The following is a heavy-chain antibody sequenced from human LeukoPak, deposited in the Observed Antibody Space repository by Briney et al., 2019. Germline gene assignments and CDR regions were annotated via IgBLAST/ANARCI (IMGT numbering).Heavy chain of an antibody. Sequence: ASVKVSCKASGGTFSSYAINWVRQATGQGLEWMGWMNPNSGNTGYAQKFQGRVTITRNTSMSTAYMELSSLRSEDTAVYYCARGGYSYGRLFDYWGQGTLVTVSS. CDR1: GGTFSSYA. CDR2: MNPNSGNT. V-gene: IGHV1-8*03. D-gene: IGHD5-18*01. J-gene: IGHJ4*02. CDR3: ARGGYSYGRLFDY.